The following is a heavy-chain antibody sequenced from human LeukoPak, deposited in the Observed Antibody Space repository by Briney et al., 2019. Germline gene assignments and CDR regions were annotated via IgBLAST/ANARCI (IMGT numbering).Heavy chain of an antibody. V-gene: IGHV6-1*01. D-gene: IGHD6-19*01. CDR2: TYYRSKWKN. CDR1: GDSVSSSSSA. J-gene: IGHJ4*02. CDR3: AREGAGAEAAFDY. Sequence: SQTLSLTYAISGDSVSSSSSAWNWIRQSPSRGLEWLGRTYYRSKWKNDYSVSVKSRISVNPDTSKNQFSLQLSSVTPEDTAVYYCAREGAGAEAAFDYWGQGTLVAVSS.